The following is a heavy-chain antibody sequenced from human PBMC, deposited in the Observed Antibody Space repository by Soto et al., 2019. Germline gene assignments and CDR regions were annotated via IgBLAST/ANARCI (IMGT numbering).Heavy chain of an antibody. D-gene: IGHD2-2*01. CDR2: IDPSDSYT. CDR1: GYSFTSYW. J-gene: IGHJ6*02. V-gene: IGHV5-10-1*01. CDR3: ARIVVVPAARKHYYYYYGMDV. Sequence: GESLKISCKGSGYSFTSYWISWVRQMPGKGLEWMGRIDPSDSYTNYSPSFQGHVTISADKSISTAYLQWSSLKASDTAMYYCARIVVVPAARKHYYYYYGMDVWGQGTTVTV.